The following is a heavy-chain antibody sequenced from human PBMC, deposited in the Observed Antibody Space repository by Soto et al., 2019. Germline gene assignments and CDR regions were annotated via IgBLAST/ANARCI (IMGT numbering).Heavy chain of an antibody. CDR1: GFTLSGYW. V-gene: IGHV3-7*01. J-gene: IGHJ3*02. D-gene: IGHD1-26*01. Sequence: EVQLVESGGGLVQPGGSLRLSCAASGFTLSGYWRSGVRRVQGKGREWVAKIKQDGSEKYYVDSVKGRFTISRDNAKNSLYLQMNSLRAEDTAVYYCARAGKWENPDAFDIWGQGTMVTVSS. CDR2: IKQDGSEK. CDR3: ARAGKWENPDAFDI.